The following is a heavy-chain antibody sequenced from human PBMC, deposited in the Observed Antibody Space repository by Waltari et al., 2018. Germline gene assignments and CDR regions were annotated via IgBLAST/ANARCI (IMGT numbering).Heavy chain of an antibody. J-gene: IGHJ6*02. CDR3: ARDWNSSSGYYYVYYYYYGMDV. CDR1: GFTFSSYE. CDR2: ISSSGRTI. V-gene: IGHV3-48*03. Sequence: EVQLVESGGGLVQPGGSLRLSCAASGFTFSSYEMNWVRQAPGKGLEWVSYISSSGRTIYYADSVKGRFTNSRDNAKNSLYLQMNSLRAEDTAVYYCARDWNSSSGYYYVYYYYYGMDVWGQGTTVTVSS. D-gene: IGHD3-22*01.